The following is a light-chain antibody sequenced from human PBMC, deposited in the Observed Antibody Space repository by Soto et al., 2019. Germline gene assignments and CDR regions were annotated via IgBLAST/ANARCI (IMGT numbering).Light chain of an antibody. CDR2: AAS. Sequence: AIRMTQSPSSFSASTGDRVTITCRARQGISSYLAWYQQKPGKAPKLLIYAASTLQSGVPSRFSGSGSGTDFTHTISCMQSEDFATYYCQQYYSYPHTFGQGTKGEIK. CDR1: QGISSY. CDR3: QQYYSYPHT. J-gene: IGKJ1*01. V-gene: IGKV1-8*01.